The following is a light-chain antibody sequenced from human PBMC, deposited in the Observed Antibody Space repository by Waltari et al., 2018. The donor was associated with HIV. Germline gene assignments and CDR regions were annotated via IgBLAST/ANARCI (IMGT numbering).Light chain of an antibody. CDR2: DAS. J-gene: IGKJ1*01. Sequence: EIVMTQSPATLSVALGEKATLSCKARYSVAGNLAWYQQKPCQAPRLLIHDASTRAAGIPARFSGSGSGTEFSRSISSLQSEDSAIYYCQQYNHWPRTFGQGTKVEIK. CDR1: YSVAGN. CDR3: QQYNHWPRT. V-gene: IGKV3-15*01.